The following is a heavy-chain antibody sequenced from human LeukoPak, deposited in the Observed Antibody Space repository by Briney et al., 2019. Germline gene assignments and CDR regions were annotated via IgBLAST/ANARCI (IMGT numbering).Heavy chain of an antibody. V-gene: IGHV3-53*05. J-gene: IGHJ5*02. CDR2: IYSGGST. CDR3: ARNWFDP. Sequence: GRSLRLSCAASGFTVSSDYMSWVRQAPGKGLEWVSVIYSGGSTYYADSVKGRFTISRDKSKNTVYLQVNSLRFEDTAMYYCARNWFDPWGQGTLVTVSS. CDR1: GFTVSSDY.